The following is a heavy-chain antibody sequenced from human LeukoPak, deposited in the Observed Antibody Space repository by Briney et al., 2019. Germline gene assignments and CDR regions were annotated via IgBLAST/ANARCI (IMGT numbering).Heavy chain of an antibody. J-gene: IGHJ3*02. CDR2: ISSSGSTI. CDR1: GFTFSSYE. CDR3: AREYSSSWYEYAFDM. V-gene: IGHV3-48*03. D-gene: IGHD6-13*01. Sequence: GGSLRLSCAASGFTFSSYEMNWVRQAPGKGLEWVSYISSSGSTIYYADSVKGRFTISRDNVKKSLYLQMNSLRAEDTAVYYCAREYSSSWYEYAFDMWGQGTMVTVSS.